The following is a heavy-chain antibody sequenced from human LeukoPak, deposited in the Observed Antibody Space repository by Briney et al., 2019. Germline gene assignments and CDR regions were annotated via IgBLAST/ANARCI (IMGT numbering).Heavy chain of an antibody. V-gene: IGHV4-59*01. CDR2: IYYSGST. Sequence: SETLSLTCTVSGGSISSYYWSWIRQPPGKGLEWIGYIYYSGSTNYNPSLKSRVTISVDTSKNQFSLKLSSVTAADTAVYYCARSILNYDILTGTYYYYMDVWGKGTTVTISS. CDR1: GGSISSYY. J-gene: IGHJ6*03. CDR3: ARSILNYDILTGTYYYYMDV. D-gene: IGHD3-9*01.